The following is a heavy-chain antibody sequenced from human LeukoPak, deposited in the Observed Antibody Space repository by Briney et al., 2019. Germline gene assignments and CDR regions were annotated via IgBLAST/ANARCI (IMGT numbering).Heavy chain of an antibody. D-gene: IGHD2-2*02. Sequence: ASVKVSCKASGYTFTGYYMHWVRQAPGQRLEWMGWINPNSGGTNYAQKFQGRVTMTRDTSISTAYMELSRPRSDDTAVYYCARWRVPAAIEDYWGQGTLVTVSS. CDR3: ARWRVPAAIEDY. CDR1: GYTFTGYY. J-gene: IGHJ4*02. V-gene: IGHV1-2*02. CDR2: INPNSGGT.